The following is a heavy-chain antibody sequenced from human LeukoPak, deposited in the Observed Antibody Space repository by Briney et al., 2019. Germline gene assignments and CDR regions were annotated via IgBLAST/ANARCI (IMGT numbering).Heavy chain of an antibody. J-gene: IGHJ4*02. V-gene: IGHV3-7*01. CDR2: INQDGSEK. Sequence: PGGSLRLSCAASGFTLSRSLVTWVREAPGKGLEWVASINQDGSEKYYVDSVKGRFTISRDNAKNSLSLQMNSLGAEDTAVYYCAKVGSSIDFDYWGQGTLVTVSS. CDR3: AKVGSSIDFDY. D-gene: IGHD2-2*01. CDR1: GFTLSRSL.